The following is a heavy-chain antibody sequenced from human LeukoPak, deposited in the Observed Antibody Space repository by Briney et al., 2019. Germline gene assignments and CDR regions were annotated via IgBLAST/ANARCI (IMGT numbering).Heavy chain of an antibody. CDR1: GFTFSSYG. D-gene: IGHD2-2*01. Sequence: PGGALRLSCAATGFTFSSYGMHWVRQAPGKGVEGVAVICYDGSNKYYADSVKGRFTISRDNSKKRLYLQMNRLRAEDTAVYYCARGDQLLWTYYYYGMDVWGKGTTVTVSS. CDR2: ICYDGSNK. J-gene: IGHJ6*04. V-gene: IGHV3-33*01. CDR3: ARGDQLLWTYYYYGMDV.